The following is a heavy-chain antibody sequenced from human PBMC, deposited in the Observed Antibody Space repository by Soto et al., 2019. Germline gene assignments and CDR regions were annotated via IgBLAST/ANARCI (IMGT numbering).Heavy chain of an antibody. CDR2: IIPIFGTA. Sequence: QVQLVQSGAEVKKPGSSVKVSCKASGGTFSSYAISWVRQAPGQGLEWMGGIIPIFGTANYAQKFQGRVTITADESTSTADMGLSSLRSEDTDVYYCARGGSSGWYCGEVYWFDPWGQGSLVSVSS. CDR1: GGTFSSYA. D-gene: IGHD6-19*01. V-gene: IGHV1-69*01. CDR3: ARGGSSGWYCGEVYWFDP. J-gene: IGHJ5*02.